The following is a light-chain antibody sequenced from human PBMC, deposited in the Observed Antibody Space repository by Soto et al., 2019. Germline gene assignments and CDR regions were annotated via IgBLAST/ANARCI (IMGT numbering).Light chain of an antibody. CDR1: QRISTW. J-gene: IGKJ1*01. Sequence: DIQMTQSPSTLSASLGDGVTITCRASQRISTWLAWHQQKPGKAPKLLIYDASSLESGVPSRLSGSGSGTEFTLTISSLQPDDFATYYCQQYNNYSTFGQGTKVDIK. CDR3: QQYNNYST. V-gene: IGKV1-5*01. CDR2: DAS.